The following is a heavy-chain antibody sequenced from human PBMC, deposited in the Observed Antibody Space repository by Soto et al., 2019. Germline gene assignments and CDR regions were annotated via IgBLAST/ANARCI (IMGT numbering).Heavy chain of an antibody. CDR3: ARAELKVPFDY. CDR1: GGSFSGYY. CDR2: INHSGST. J-gene: IGHJ4*02. V-gene: IGHV4-34*01. Sequence: SETLSLTCAVYGGSFSGYYWSWIRQPPGKGLEWIGEINHSGSTNYNPSLKSRVTISVDTSKNQFSLKLSSVTAADTAVYYCARAELKVPFDYWGQGTPVTVSS. D-gene: IGHD3-10*01.